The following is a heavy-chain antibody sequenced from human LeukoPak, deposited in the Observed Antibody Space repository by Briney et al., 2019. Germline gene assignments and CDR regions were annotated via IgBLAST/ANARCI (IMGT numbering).Heavy chain of an antibody. CDR1: GFTFSSYW. J-gene: IGHJ5*02. CDR2: INSDGSTT. V-gene: IGHV3-74*01. Sequence: GGSLRLSCAASGFTFSSYWMHWIRQTPGKGLVWVSRINSDGSTTNYADSVKGRFTISRDNAKNTLYLQMNILGAEDTGVYYCARDWWFDPWGQGTQVTVSS. CDR3: ARDWWFDP.